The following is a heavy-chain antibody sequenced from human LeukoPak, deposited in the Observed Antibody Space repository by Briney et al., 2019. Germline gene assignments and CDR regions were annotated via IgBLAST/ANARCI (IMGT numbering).Heavy chain of an antibody. D-gene: IGHD1-14*01. J-gene: IGHJ5*01. CDR3: ARLPGIYTPLDS. V-gene: IGHV4-59*01. CDR2: IYYSGST. Sequence: SETLSLTCTVSGYSISDYYWTRIRQPPGKGLEWIGYIYYSGSTHYNPSLKSRVTISVDTSKNQFSLKLSSVSAADTAVYYCARLPGIYTPLDSWGQGTLVTVSS. CDR1: GYSISDYY.